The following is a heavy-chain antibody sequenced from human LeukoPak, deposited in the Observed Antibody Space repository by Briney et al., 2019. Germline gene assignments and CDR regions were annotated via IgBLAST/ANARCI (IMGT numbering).Heavy chain of an antibody. CDR1: GITFNKYS. J-gene: IGHJ3*02. CDR3: ARGRHNSGSFDAFDI. Sequence: GGSLRLSCAASGITFNKYSMNWVRQAPGKGLEWVSSISTNSIYIYYADSVKGRFTISRDNAKNSLYLQMNSLRVEDTAVYYCARGRHNSGSFDAFDIWGQGTMVTVSS. V-gene: IGHV3-21*01. D-gene: IGHD3-10*01. CDR2: ISTNSIYI.